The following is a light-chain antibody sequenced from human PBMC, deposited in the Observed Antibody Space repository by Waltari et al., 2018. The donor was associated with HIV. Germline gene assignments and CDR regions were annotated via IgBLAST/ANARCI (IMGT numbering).Light chain of an antibody. V-gene: IGLV3-21*03. CDR2: DDR. Sequence: SYVLTQPPSVSVAPGKTARITCGGNSVGIKYVHWYQQKPGQAPVLVIYDDRDRPSGIPERFSGSNSGSTATLTISGVEAGDEADYYCQGWDTSTGIDQYVFGTGTAVTVL. CDR3: QGWDTSTGIDQYV. J-gene: IGLJ1*01. CDR1: SVGIKY.